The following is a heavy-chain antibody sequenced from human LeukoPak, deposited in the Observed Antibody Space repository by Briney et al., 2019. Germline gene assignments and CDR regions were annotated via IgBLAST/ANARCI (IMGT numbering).Heavy chain of an antibody. V-gene: IGHV4-39*07. CDR3: ARFTVTTSFDY. CDR1: GGSISSSYNY. CDR2: LYYSGST. D-gene: IGHD4-17*01. J-gene: IGHJ4*02. Sequence: PSETVSLTCTVSGGSISSSYNYWGWIRQPPGKGLEWIASLYYSGSTSYDPSLTSRVTISGDTSKNQFSLKLTSVTAADTAVYYCARFTVTTSFDYWGQGIMVTVSS.